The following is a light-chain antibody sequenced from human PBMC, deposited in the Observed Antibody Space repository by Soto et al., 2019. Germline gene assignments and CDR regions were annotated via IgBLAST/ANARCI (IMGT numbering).Light chain of an antibody. CDR3: SSYAGSYTYV. Sequence: QSALTQPASVSGSPGQSVTISCTGTSSDVGSYDYVSWYQQHPGKAPKLMIYDVSKRPSGVPDRFSGSKSGNTASLTISGLQAEDETDYYCSSYAGSYTYVFGTGTTVTVL. CDR1: SSDVGSYDY. J-gene: IGLJ1*01. V-gene: IGLV2-11*01. CDR2: DVS.